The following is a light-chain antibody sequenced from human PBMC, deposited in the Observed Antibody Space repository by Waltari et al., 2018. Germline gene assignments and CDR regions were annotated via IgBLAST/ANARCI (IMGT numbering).Light chain of an antibody. CDR1: QSVGTY. V-gene: IGKV3-11*01. CDR2: DTS. Sequence: EIVLIQSPAILSFSTGERANLSCRASQSVGTYLAWYQQRPGQSPRLLIYDTSYRATGIPARFSGSGSETDFTLTISSLQPEDFAVYYCQQRRNWPLTFGGGTRVQI. J-gene: IGKJ4*01. CDR3: QQRRNWPLT.